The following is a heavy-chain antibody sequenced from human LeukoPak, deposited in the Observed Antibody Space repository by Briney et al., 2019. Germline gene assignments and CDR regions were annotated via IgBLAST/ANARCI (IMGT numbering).Heavy chain of an antibody. CDR3: AREGVVPAAGFDY. CDR2: IYSGGST. CDR1: GFTVSSNY. J-gene: IGHJ4*02. Sequence: PGGSLRLSCAASGFTVSSNYMSWDRQAPGKGLEWVSVIYSGGSTYYADSVKGRFTISRDNSKNTLYLQMNSLRAEDTAVYYCAREGVVPAAGFDYWGQGTLVTVSS. V-gene: IGHV3-66*01. D-gene: IGHD2-2*01.